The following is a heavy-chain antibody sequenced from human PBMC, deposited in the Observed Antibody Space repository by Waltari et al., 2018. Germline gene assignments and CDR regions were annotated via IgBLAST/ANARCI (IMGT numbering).Heavy chain of an antibody. CDR1: GGSISSSSYY. J-gene: IGHJ2*01. Sequence: QLQLQESGPGLVKPSETLSLTCTVSGGSISSSSYYWDWIRHPPGKGLEWIGSIYYSGSTYYNPSLKSRVTISVDTSKNQFSLKLSSVTAADTAVYYCARHPHCTNGVCYPYWYFDLWGRGTLVTVSS. D-gene: IGHD2-8*01. V-gene: IGHV4-39*01. CDR2: IYYSGST. CDR3: ARHPHCTNGVCYPYWYFDL.